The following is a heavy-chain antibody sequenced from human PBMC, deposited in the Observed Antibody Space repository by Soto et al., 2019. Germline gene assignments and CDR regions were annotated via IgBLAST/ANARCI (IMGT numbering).Heavy chain of an antibody. V-gene: IGHV3-21*01. D-gene: IGHD6-13*01. CDR2: ISSSSSYI. CDR1: GFTFSSYS. CDR3: ARAPLYSSSSPYFDY. J-gene: IGHJ4*02. Sequence: EVQLVESGGGLVKPGGSLRLSCAASGFTFSSYSMNWVRQPPGKGLEWVSSISSSSSYIYYADSVKGRFTISRDNAKNSLYLQMHSLRAEDTAVYYCARAPLYSSSSPYFDYWGQGTLVTVSS.